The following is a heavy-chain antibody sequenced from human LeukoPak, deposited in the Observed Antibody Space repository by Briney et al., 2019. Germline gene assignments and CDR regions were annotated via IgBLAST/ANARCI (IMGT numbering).Heavy chain of an antibody. CDR2: IYYSGST. D-gene: IGHD1-1*01. CDR3: ARDLELERNRWNYFES. V-gene: IGHV4-59*12. Sequence: SQTLSLTCTVSGGSISNYYWSWIRQPPGKGLEWIGYIYYSGSTNYNPSLKSRVTISVDTSKNQFSLKLSSVTAADTAVYYCARDLELERNRWNYFESWGQGTLVTVSS. J-gene: IGHJ4*02. CDR1: GGSISNYY.